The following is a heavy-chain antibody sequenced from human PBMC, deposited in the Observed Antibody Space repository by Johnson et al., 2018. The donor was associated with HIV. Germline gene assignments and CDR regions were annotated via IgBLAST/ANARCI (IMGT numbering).Heavy chain of an antibody. V-gene: IGHV3-74*01. CDR1: GFTFSNYA. D-gene: IGHD6-13*01. J-gene: IGHJ3*02. Sequence: VQLVESGGGVVQPGRSLRLSCAASGFTFSNYAMHWVRHAPVTGRVWVSRRNGDWTSTTSADSVKGRFTISRDNAKNTLYLQMNSLRAEDTAVYYCAREQELIGERAFDIWGKGTMVTVSS. CDR2: RNGDWTST. CDR3: AREQELIGERAFDI.